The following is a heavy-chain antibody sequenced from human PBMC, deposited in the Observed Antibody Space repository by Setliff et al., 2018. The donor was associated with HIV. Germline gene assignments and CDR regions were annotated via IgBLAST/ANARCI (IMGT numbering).Heavy chain of an antibody. V-gene: IGHV4-39*01. D-gene: IGHD1-26*01. CDR1: GVSFRNSS. CDR2: VYYSGTT. CDR3: ARHRYNWYFDV. J-gene: IGHJ2*01. Sequence: SETLSLTCAVFGVSFRNSSYNWIRQPPGKGLEWIVSVYYSGTTYYNPSLKSRVTISVDTSKSQFSLQLNSMTAADTALYYCARHRYNWYFDVWGRGTLVTVSS.